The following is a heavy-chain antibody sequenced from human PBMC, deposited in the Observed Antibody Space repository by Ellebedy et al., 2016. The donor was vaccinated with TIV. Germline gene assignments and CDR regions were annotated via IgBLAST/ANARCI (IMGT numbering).Heavy chain of an antibody. J-gene: IGHJ2*01. CDR3: ARGGPGGDNWFFGL. CDR1: GFSLTGSD. V-gene: IGHV3-13*01. Sequence: GESLKISCAASGFSLTGSDLHWVRRPTGKGLEWVSASGAAGDTYYPDSVRGRFTISRESAKNFFYLQMNSLTAGDTAVYYCARGGPGGDNWFFGLWGRGTQVTVSS. D-gene: IGHD3-10*01. CDR2: SGAAGDT.